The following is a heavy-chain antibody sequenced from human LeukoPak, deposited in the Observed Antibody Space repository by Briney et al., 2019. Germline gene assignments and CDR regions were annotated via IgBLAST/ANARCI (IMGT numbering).Heavy chain of an antibody. CDR1: GFTFSNYG. J-gene: IGHJ4*02. CDR2: IRSSGDKT. Sequence: GGSLRLSCAASGFTFSNYGMSWVRQAPGKGLEWVSAIRSSGDKTYYADSVKGRFAISRDNSKNTLYLQMNSLRAEDAAVYFCAKAPVTSCRGAYCYPFDSWGQGTLVTVSS. D-gene: IGHD2-21*01. CDR3: AKAPVTSCRGAYCYPFDS. V-gene: IGHV3-23*01.